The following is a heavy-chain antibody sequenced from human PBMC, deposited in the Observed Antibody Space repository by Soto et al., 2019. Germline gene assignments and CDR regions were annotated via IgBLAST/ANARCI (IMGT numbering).Heavy chain of an antibody. CDR2: ISGSGGST. Sequence: GGSLRLSCAASGFTFSSYAMSWVRQAPGKGLEWVSAISGSGGSTYYADSVKGRFTISRDNSKNTLYLQMNSLRAEDTAVHYCAKVRPYYYGSGSYFDYWGQGTLVTVSS. D-gene: IGHD3-10*01. J-gene: IGHJ4*02. CDR1: GFTFSSYA. V-gene: IGHV3-23*01. CDR3: AKVRPYYYGSGSYFDY.